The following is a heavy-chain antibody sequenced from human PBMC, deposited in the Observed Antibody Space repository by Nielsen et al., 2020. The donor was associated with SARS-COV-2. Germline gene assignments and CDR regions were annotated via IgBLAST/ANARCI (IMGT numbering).Heavy chain of an antibody. CDR2: ISSNGGST. J-gene: IGHJ3*02. CDR3: AKDVDYGGNSDAFDI. D-gene: IGHD4-23*01. CDR1: GFTFSSYA. Sequence: GESLKISCAASGFTFSSYAMHWVRQAPGKGLEYVSAISSNGGSTYYANSVKGRFTISRDNSKNTLYLQMGSLRAEDTALYYCAKDVDYGGNSDAFDIWGQGTMVTVSS. V-gene: IGHV3-64*01.